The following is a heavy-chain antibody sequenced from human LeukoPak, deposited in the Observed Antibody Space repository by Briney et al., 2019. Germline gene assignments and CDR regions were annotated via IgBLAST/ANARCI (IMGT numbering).Heavy chain of an antibody. V-gene: IGHV4-34*01. J-gene: IGHJ5*02. CDR3: ARGLVPSGWFDP. Sequence: PSETLSLTCAVYGGSFSGYYWSWIRQPPGKGLEWIGEINHSGSTNYNPSLKSRVTISVDTSKNQFSLKLSSVTAADTAVYYCARGLVPSGWFDPWGQGTLVTVSS. D-gene: IGHD3-10*01. CDR2: INHSGST. CDR1: GGSFSGYY.